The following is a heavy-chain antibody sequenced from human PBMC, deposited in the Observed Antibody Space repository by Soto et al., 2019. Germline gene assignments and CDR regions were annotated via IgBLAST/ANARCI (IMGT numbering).Heavy chain of an antibody. D-gene: IGHD4-17*01. CDR2: LHTTGST. V-gene: IGHV4-59*01. J-gene: IGHJ4*02. CDR3: ARRLPAEPYFNS. CDR1: GGSISKYY. Sequence: LSLTCAVSGGSISKYYWSWIRRPPGKGLESLAYLHTTGSTNSNPSLNGRVTMSLDTSRNQFSLRLSSLTAADTAVYYCARRLPAEPYFNSWGRGTLVTVSS.